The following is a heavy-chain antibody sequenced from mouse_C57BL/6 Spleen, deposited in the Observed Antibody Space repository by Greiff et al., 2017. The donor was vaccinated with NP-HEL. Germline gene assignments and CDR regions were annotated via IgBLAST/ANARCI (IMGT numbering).Heavy chain of an antibody. D-gene: IGHD2-5*01. CDR1: GYTFTSYW. CDR3: ARYCYSNYSWFAY. Sequence: QVQLQQPGAELVKPGASVKMSCKASGYTFTSYWITWVKQRPGQGLEWIGDIYPGSGSTNYNEKFKSKATLTVDTSSSTAYVQLSSLTSEDSAVYYCARYCYSNYSWFAYWGQGTLVTVSS. CDR2: IYPGSGST. J-gene: IGHJ3*01. V-gene: IGHV1-55*01.